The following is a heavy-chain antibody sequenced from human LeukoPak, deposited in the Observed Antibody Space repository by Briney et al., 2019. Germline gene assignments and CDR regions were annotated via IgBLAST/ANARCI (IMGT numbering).Heavy chain of an antibody. CDR3: ARRAGNYSHPYDY. CDR2: IYSGGNT. D-gene: IGHD3-22*01. V-gene: IGHV3-53*01. J-gene: IGHJ4*02. CDR1: GFTVSSNS. Sequence: GGSLRLSCTVSGFTVSSNSMSWVRQAPGKGLEWVSFIYSGGNTHNSDSVKGRFTIPRDNSKNTLYLQMNSLRAEDTAVYYCARRAGNYSHPYDYWGQGTLVTVSS.